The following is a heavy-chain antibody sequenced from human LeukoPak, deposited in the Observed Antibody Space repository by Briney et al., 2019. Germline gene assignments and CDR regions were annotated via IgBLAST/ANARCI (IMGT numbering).Heavy chain of an antibody. V-gene: IGHV3-30*02. CDR2: IWYDENNK. CDR1: GFMFSSYG. Sequence: GGSLRLSCAASGFMFSSYGMHWVRQAPGKGLEWVAVIWYDENNKYYADSVKGRFTISRDNSENTLFLQMDSLRTEDTAVYYCAKGPLRGTAAAIDYWGQGTLVTVSS. CDR3: AKGPLRGTAAAIDY. D-gene: IGHD2-2*01. J-gene: IGHJ4*02.